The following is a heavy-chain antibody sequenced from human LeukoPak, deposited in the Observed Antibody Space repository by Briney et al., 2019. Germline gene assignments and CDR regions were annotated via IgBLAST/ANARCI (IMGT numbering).Heavy chain of an antibody. Sequence: PSETLSLTCAVYGGSFSGFYWSWVRQPPAKGLEWIGEINHCGSTYYNPSFKSRGTILVDTSRNQFSPKLTSVTAADTAVYYCARRRRGSAILHYFDYWGQGTLVTVSS. V-gene: IGHV4-34*01. CDR2: INHCGST. D-gene: IGHD3-10*01. CDR1: GGSFSGFY. J-gene: IGHJ4*02. CDR3: ARRRRGSAILHYFDY.